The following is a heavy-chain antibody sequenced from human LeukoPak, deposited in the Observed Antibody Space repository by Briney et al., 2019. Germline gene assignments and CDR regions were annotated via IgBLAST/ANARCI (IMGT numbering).Heavy chain of an antibody. V-gene: IGHV3-7*01. CDR1: GFTFTSYW. CDR2: IRQDGGEK. D-gene: IGHD6-13*01. J-gene: IGHJ4*01. CDR3: ARDGTAPGLYFDL. Sequence: AGSLRLSCAVSGFTFTSYWMNWVRQAPGKGLEWVASIRQDGGEKSYVDSVKGRFTISRDNTKNSLYLQMSSLRAEDTAVYYCARDGTAPGLYFDLWGQGTLVTVSS.